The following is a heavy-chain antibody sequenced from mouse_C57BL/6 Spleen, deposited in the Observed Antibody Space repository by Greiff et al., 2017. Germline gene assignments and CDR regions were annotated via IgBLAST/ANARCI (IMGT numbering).Heavy chain of an antibody. V-gene: IGHV5-2*01. CDR3: ARLYDYDDGAWFAY. J-gene: IGHJ3*01. CDR2: INSDGGST. D-gene: IGHD2-4*01. CDR1: EYEFPSHD. Sequence: EVKLVESGGGLVQPGESLKLSCESNEYEFPSHDMSWVRKTPEKRLELVAAINSDGGSTYYPDTMERRFIISRDNTKKTLYLQMSSLRSEDTALYYCARLYDYDDGAWFAYWGQGTLVTVSA.